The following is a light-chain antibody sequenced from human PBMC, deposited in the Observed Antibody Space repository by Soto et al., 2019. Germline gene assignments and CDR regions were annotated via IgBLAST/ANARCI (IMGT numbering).Light chain of an antibody. CDR2: DVS. CDR3: SSYATGGSYV. CDR1: SSDVCGYNS. J-gene: IGLJ1*01. V-gene: IGLV2-14*01. Sequence: QSALTQPASVSWSPGLAIAISCTGTSSDVCGYNSVSWYQQNPGKAPKLLIYDVSNLPSGVSNRFSGSKSGNTASLTISGLQAEDEADYYCSSYATGGSYVFGTGTKLTVL.